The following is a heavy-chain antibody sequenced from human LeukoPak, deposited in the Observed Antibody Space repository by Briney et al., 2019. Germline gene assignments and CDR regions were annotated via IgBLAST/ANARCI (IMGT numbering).Heavy chain of an antibody. D-gene: IGHD6-19*01. V-gene: IGHV4-39*07. CDR3: ARQFLAVAGRRGFDY. J-gene: IGHJ4*02. CDR2: IHYSGST. CDR1: GGSISSSSYY. Sequence: SETLSLTCTVSGGSISSSSYYWAWIRQPPGKGLEWIGSIHYSGSTYYNPSLQSRVTISIDTSKNQFSLKLRFVTAADTAVYYCARQFLAVAGRRGFDYWGQGTLVTVSS.